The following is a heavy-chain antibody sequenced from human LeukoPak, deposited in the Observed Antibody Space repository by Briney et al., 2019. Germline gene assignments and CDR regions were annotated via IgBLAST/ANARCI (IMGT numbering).Heavy chain of an antibody. V-gene: IGHV3-30*18. D-gene: IGHD4-17*01. CDR2: ISNDGSNK. CDR3: AKPILPRDYGLDY. J-gene: IGHJ4*02. Sequence: GGSLRLSCAASGFTVSSNYMSWVRQAPGKGLEWVAVISNDGSNKYYADSVKGRFTISRDNSKNTLYLQMNSLRAEDTAVYYCAKPILPRDYGLDYWGQGTLVTVSS. CDR1: GFTVSSNY.